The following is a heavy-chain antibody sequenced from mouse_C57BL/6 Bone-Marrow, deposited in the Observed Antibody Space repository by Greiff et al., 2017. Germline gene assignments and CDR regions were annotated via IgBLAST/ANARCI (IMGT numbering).Heavy chain of an antibody. CDR2: IYPGNSDT. CDR1: GYTFTSYW. J-gene: IGHJ1*03. V-gene: IGHV1-5*01. CDR3: TRLYDYDFYWYFDV. D-gene: IGHD2-4*01. Sequence: EVQLQQSGTVLARPGASVKMSCKTSGYTFTSYWMHWVKQRPGQGLEWMGAIYPGNSDTSYKQKFKGKAKLTAVTSASTAYMELSSLTNEDSAVYYCTRLYDYDFYWYFDVWGTGTTVTVSS.